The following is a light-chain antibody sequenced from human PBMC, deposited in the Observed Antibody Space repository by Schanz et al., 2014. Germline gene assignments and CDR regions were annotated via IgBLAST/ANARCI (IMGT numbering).Light chain of an antibody. CDR2: EAS. V-gene: IGKV3-20*01. CDR3: QQYNSYYI. Sequence: ETVLTQSPGTLSLSPGERATLSCRASQSVTSTYLAWYQQKPGQAPRLLIYEASIRATGVPDRFSGSGSGTEFTLTISSLQSEDFATYYCQQYNSYYIFGQGTKLEIK. CDR1: QSVTSTY. J-gene: IGKJ2*01.